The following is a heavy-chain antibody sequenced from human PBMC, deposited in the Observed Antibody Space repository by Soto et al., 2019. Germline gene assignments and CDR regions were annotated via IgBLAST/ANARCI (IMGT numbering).Heavy chain of an antibody. Sequence: SETLSLTCAVSGGSISSGGYSWSWIRQPPGKGLEWIGYIYHSGSTYYNPSLKSRVTISVDRSKNQFSLKLSSVTAADTAVYYCARDLVNYYESSGFDPWGQGTLVTVSS. V-gene: IGHV4-30-2*01. J-gene: IGHJ5*02. CDR1: GGSISSGGYS. D-gene: IGHD3-22*01. CDR3: ARDLVNYYESSGFDP. CDR2: IYHSGST.